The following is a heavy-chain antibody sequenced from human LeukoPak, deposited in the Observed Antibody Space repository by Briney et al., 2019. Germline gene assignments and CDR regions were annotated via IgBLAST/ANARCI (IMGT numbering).Heavy chain of an antibody. J-gene: IGHJ2*01. CDR1: GYTLTELS. CDR3: ATSIAAAGVWYFDL. D-gene: IGHD6-13*01. Sequence: VASVKVSCKVSGYTLTELSMHWVRQAPGKGLEWMGGFDPEDGETIYAQKFQGRVTMTEDTSTDTAYMELSSLRSEDTAVYYCATSIAAAGVWYFDLWGRGTLVTVSS. V-gene: IGHV1-24*01. CDR2: FDPEDGET.